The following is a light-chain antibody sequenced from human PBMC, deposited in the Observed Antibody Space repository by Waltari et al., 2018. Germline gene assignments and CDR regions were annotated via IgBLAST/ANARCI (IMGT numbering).Light chain of an antibody. J-gene: IGKJ4*01. CDR3: QQYNNWPPLT. CDR1: QSVSSN. CDR2: GAS. V-gene: IGKV3-15*01. Sequence: EIVMTQSPATLSVSPGERANLSCRASQSVSSNLAWYQQKPGQAPRLLIYGASTRATGIPARFSGSGSGTEVTLTISSLQSEDFAVYYCQQYNNWPPLTFGGGTKVEIK.